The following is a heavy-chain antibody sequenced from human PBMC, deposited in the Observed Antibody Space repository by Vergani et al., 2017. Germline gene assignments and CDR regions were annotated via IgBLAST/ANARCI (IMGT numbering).Heavy chain of an antibody. J-gene: IGHJ4*02. V-gene: IGHV4-59*01. CDR2: IYYSGST. D-gene: IGHD1-1*01. CDR1: GGSISSYY. Sequence: QVQLQESGPGLVKPSETLSLTCTVSGGSISSYYWSWIRQPPGKGLEWIGYIYYSGSTNYNPSLKSRVTISVDTSKNQFSLKLSSVTAADTAVYYCARETSVYSGNWEVDYWGLGTLVTVSS. CDR3: ARETSVYSGNWEVDY.